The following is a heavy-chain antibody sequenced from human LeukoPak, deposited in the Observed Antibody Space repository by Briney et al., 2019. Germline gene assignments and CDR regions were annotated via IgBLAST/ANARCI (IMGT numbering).Heavy chain of an antibody. V-gene: IGHV1-69*13. D-gene: IGHD3-3*01. J-gene: IGHJ4*02. CDR2: IIPIFGTA. CDR1: GGTFSSYA. CDR3: AGERYYDFWSGSARHEGSGY. Sequence: SVKVSCKASGGTFSSYAISWVRQAPGQGLEWMGGIIPIFGTANYAQKFQGRVTITADESTSTAYMELSSLRSEDTAVYYCAGERYYDFWSGSARHEGSGYWGQGTLVTVSS.